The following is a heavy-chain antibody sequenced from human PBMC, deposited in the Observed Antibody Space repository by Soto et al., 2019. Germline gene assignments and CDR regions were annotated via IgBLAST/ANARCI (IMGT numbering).Heavy chain of an antibody. D-gene: IGHD7-27*01. Sequence: KPSETLSLTCTVSGGSISSYYWSWIRQPPGKGLEWIGYIYYSGSTNYNPSLKSRVTISVDTSKNQFSLKVSSVTAADTAVYYCARSWGTSFDFWGQGTLVTVSS. CDR1: GGSISSYY. CDR3: ARSWGTSFDF. J-gene: IGHJ4*02. V-gene: IGHV4-59*01. CDR2: IYYSGST.